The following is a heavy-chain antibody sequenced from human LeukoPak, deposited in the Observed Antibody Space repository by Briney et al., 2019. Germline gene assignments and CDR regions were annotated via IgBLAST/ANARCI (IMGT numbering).Heavy chain of an antibody. J-gene: IGHJ4*02. CDR3: AKDQRFGDLDDY. CDR1: GFTFSNHA. Sequence: PGGSLRLSCTTSGFTFSNHAMSWVRQAPGKGLEWVSSISGSAITTYYADSVKGRFAISRDNSKNTLYLQMTSLRAEDTAVYYCAKDQRFGDLDDYRGQGTLVTVSS. D-gene: IGHD3-10*01. V-gene: IGHV3-23*01. CDR2: ISGSAITT.